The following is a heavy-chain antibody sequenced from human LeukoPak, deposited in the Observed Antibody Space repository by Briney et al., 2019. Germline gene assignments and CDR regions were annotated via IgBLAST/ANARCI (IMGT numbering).Heavy chain of an antibody. CDR1: GGTFSSYA. D-gene: IGHD3-3*01. CDR2: IIPIFGTA. CDR3: ARSEKYYDFWSGYPNYYYYYYMDV. Sequence: SVKVSRKASGGTFSSYAISWVRQPPGQGLGWMGGIIPIFGTANYAQKFQGRVTSTTDESTSTAYMELSSLRSEDTAVYYCARSEKYYDFWSGYPNYYYYYYMDVWGKGTTVTVSS. V-gene: IGHV1-69*05. J-gene: IGHJ6*03.